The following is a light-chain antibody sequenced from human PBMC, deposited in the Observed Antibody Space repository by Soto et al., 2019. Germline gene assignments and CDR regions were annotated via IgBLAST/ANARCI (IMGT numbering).Light chain of an antibody. J-gene: IGLJ2*01. CDR2: EVS. CDR3: SSYTSSSTRV. V-gene: IGLV2-14*01. Sequence: QSALTQPASVSGSPGQSITISCTGTSSDVGGYNYVSWYQQHPGKAPKLMIYEVSNRPSGVSNRFSGSKSGNTASLTISGPQAEDGAVYYCSSYTSSSTRVFGGGTKLTVL. CDR1: SSDVGGYNY.